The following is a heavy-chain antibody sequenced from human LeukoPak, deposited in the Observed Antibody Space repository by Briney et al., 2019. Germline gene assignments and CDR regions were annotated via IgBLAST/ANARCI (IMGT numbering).Heavy chain of an antibody. Sequence: GGSLRLSCAASGFTFSDYYMSWIRQAPGKGLEWVSYISQSDSNIYYADSVKGRLSISRDNTENSLYLQMNSLRAEDTAVYYCWRGGPTRQLVQVTDYWGQGTLFTVSS. CDR3: WRGGPTRQLVQVTDY. CDR1: GFTFSDYY. V-gene: IGHV3-11*01. CDR2: ISQSDSNI. J-gene: IGHJ4*02. D-gene: IGHD6-13*01.